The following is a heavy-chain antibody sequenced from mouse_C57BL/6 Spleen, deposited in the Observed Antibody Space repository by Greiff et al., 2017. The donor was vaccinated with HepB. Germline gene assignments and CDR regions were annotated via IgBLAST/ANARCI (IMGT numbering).Heavy chain of an antibody. D-gene: IGHD2-10*02. CDR3: AREGYGNYRAMDY. CDR1: GYTFTSYW. CDR2: IAHSDSYT. V-gene: IGHV1-69*01. Sequence: VQLQQPGAELVMPGASVKLSCKASGYTFTSYWMHWVKQRPGQGLEWIGEIAHSDSYTNYNQKFKGKSTLTVDKSSSTAYMQLSSLTSEDSAVYYCAREGYGNYRAMDYWGQGTSVTVSS. J-gene: IGHJ4*01.